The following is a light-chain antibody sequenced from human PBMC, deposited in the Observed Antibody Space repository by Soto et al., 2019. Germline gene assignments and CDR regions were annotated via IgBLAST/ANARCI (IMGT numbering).Light chain of an antibody. V-gene: IGKV3-20*01. CDR1: QSVISNF. CDR2: SAS. CDR3: LQYGSSPYT. Sequence: ENVLTQSPGTLSLSPGERAILSCRASQSVISNFLAWYQQKPGQAPRLLIYSASSRATGIPDRFSGSGSGTDFTLTISRLEPEDFAVYYCLQYGSSPYTFGQGAKLEIK. J-gene: IGKJ2*01.